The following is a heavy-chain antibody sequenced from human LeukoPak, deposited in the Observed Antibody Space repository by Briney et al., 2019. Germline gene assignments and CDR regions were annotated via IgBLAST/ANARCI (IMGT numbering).Heavy chain of an antibody. Sequence: GASVKVSFKASGYTFTSYYMHWVRQAPGQGLEWMGWISAYNGNTNYAQKLQGRVTMTTDTSTSTAYMELRSLRSDDTAVYYCARSHLTGYFDYWGQGTLVTVSS. CDR1: GYTFTSYY. V-gene: IGHV1-18*04. CDR2: ISAYNGNT. J-gene: IGHJ4*02. CDR3: ARSHLTGYFDY. D-gene: IGHD7-27*01.